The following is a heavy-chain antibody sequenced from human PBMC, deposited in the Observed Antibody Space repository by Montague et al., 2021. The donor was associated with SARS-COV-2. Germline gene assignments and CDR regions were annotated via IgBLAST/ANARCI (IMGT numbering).Heavy chain of an antibody. V-gene: IGHV3-48*03. J-gene: IGHJ4*02. CDR1: GFTFSSYE. D-gene: IGHD3-22*01. Sequence: SLRLSCAASGFTFSSYEMNWVRQAPGKGLEWVSYISSSGSNIHYADSAKGRFSIYRDNAKNSLYLQMNSLRAEDTAVYYCARRTYYDGYWGQGTLVTVSS. CDR2: ISSSGSNI. CDR3: ARRTYYDGY.